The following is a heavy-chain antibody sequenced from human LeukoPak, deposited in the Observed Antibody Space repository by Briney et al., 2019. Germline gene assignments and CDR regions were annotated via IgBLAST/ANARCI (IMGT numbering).Heavy chain of an antibody. CDR3: ARGRWFGGGNAFDI. CDR2: MNPNSGNT. V-gene: IGHV1-8*01. D-gene: IGHD3-10*01. J-gene: IGHJ3*02. Sequence: ASVKVSCKASGYTFTSYDINWVRQATGQGLGWMGWMNPNSGNTGYAQKFQGRVTMTRNTSISTAYMELSSLRSEDTAVYYCARGRWFGGGNAFDIWGQGTMVTVSS. CDR1: GYTFTSYD.